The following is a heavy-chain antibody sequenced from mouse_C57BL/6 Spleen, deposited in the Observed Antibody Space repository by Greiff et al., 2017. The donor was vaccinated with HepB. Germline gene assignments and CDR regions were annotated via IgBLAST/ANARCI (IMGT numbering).Heavy chain of an antibody. J-gene: IGHJ2*01. CDR3: ARGEGGWLLRKGYYFDY. CDR1: GYSFTDYN. CDR2: INPNYGTT. V-gene: IGHV1-39*01. Sequence: EVQLVESGPELVKPGASVKISCKASGYSFTDYNMNWVKQSNGKSLEWIGVINPNYGTTSYNQKFKGKATLTVDQSSSTAYMPLNSLTSEDSAVYYCARGEGGWLLRKGYYFDYWGQGTTLTVSS. D-gene: IGHD2-3*01.